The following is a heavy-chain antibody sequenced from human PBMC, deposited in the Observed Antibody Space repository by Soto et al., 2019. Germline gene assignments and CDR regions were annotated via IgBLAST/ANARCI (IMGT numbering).Heavy chain of an antibody. CDR3: ATLTRTCSGGGCHLDS. CDR1: GFTFSNYG. D-gene: IGHD2-15*01. V-gene: IGHV3-23*01. CDR2: ISGGGFTT. J-gene: IGHJ4*02. Sequence: EVQLLESGGGLVQPGGSLSLSCVASGFTFSNYGMSWVRQAPGKGLERVSGISGGGFTTYYADFVKGRFTISRDNSKNTLYLQMNSLTVEDTAVYYCATLTRTCSGGGCHLDSWGQGTLVTVSS.